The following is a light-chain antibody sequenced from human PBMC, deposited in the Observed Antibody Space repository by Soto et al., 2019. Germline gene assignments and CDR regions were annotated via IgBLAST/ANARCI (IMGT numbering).Light chain of an antibody. Sequence: DIQMTQSPSSLSASVGDRVTITCRASQDISSYLAWYQQKPGKPPKLLVYSASTLQSGVPSRFSGSGSGPDFTLTISSLQPEDSATYFCQQLNSYPQTFGQGTRLEI. J-gene: IGKJ5*01. CDR3: QQLNSYPQT. CDR2: SAS. CDR1: QDISSY. V-gene: IGKV1-9*01.